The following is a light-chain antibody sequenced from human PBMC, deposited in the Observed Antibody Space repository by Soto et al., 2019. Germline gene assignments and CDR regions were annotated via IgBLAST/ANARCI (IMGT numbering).Light chain of an antibody. CDR1: ETIDTW. Sequence: DIQMTQSPSTLSASVRDRVTITCRASETIDTWLAWFQQKPGKAPNLLIYDASSLESGVPSRFSGSGSGTEFTLTISSLQPDDFATYYCQQYSSFPYTFGQGSKLDIK. V-gene: IGKV1-5*01. CDR2: DAS. J-gene: IGKJ2*01. CDR3: QQYSSFPYT.